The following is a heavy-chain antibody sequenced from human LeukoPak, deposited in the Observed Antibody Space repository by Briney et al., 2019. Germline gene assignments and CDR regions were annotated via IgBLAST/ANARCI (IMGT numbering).Heavy chain of an antibody. CDR1: GFTFSSYA. V-gene: IGHV3-23*01. CDR3: AKGRGYSGYDYPRPSHQIDY. D-gene: IGHD5-12*01. CDR2: ISGSGRST. J-gene: IGHJ4*02. Sequence: GGSLRLSCAASGFTFSSYAMTWVRQAPGKGLEWVSTISGSGRSTYYADSVKGRFTISRDNSKNTLYLQMNSLRAEDTAVYYCAKGRGYSGYDYPRPSHQIDYWGQGTLVTVSS.